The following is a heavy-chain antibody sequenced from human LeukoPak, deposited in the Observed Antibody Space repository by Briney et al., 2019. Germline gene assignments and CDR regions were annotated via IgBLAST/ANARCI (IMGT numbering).Heavy chain of an antibody. Sequence: SGPTLVKPTQTLTLTCTVSGFSVSTSGVGVGWIRQPPGKALEWLALIYWNEDKRYSPSLKSRLTITKDTSENQVVFTMTNMDPVDTATYSCVYSETITMVRGWPGYFQHWGQGTLVTVSS. CDR3: VYSETITMVRGWPGYFQH. J-gene: IGHJ1*01. V-gene: IGHV2-5*01. CDR1: GFSVSTSGVG. D-gene: IGHD3-10*01. CDR2: IYWNEDK.